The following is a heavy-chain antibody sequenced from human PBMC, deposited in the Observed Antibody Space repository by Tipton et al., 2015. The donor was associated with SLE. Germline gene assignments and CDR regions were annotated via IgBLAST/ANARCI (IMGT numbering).Heavy chain of an antibody. CDR2: IYYSGST. Sequence: TLSLTCTVSGGSISSGGYYWSWIRQHPGKGLEWIGYIYYSGSTNYNPSLKSRVTISVDTSKNQFSLKLSSVTAADTAVYYCARGSSPGGLAIYYYYGMDVWGQGTTVTVSS. V-gene: IGHV4-31*03. J-gene: IGHJ6*02. D-gene: IGHD5-18*01. CDR3: ARGSSPGGLAIYYYYGMDV. CDR1: GGSISSGGYY.